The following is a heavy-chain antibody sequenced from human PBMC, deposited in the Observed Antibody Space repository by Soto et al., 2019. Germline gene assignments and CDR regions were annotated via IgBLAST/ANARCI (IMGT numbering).Heavy chain of an antibody. D-gene: IGHD2-2*01. CDR1: GFTFSSYS. CDR3: AIDNRIVLLPVVKGGVVKVTHYYYYGMDV. V-gene: IGHV3-48*02. Sequence: GGSLRLSCAASGFTFSSYSMNWVRQAPGKGLEWVSYISSSSSTIYYADSVKGRFTISRDNAKNSLYLQMNSLRDEDTAVYYCAIDNRIVLLPVVKGGVVKVTHYYYYGMDVWGQGTTVTVSS. J-gene: IGHJ6*02. CDR2: ISSSSSTI.